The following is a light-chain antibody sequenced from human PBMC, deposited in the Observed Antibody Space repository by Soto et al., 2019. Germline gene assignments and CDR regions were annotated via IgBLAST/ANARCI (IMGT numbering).Light chain of an antibody. CDR2: DAS. J-gene: IGKJ5*01. Sequence: IHMTQSQSSVSENVGTKLNITCRASQAIGNWLAWYQQKPGRAPKPLFLDASTLRTGVPSRFSGSGSGSEFNFTIPGLQPEDFATDFCQQYYTSASCGHGTRLEIK. CDR3: QQYYTSAS. CDR1: QAIGNW. V-gene: IGKV1D-16*01.